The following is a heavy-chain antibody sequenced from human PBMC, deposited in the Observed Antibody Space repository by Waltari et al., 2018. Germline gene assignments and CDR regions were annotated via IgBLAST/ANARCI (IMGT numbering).Heavy chain of an antibody. J-gene: IGHJ6*02. CDR2: IIPIFGTA. V-gene: IGHV1-69*08. CDR3: ARCQRLDSSSWFDDYYYYYGMDV. CDR1: GGTFSSYA. Sequence: QVQLVQSGAEVKKPGSSVKVSCKASGGTFSSYAISWVRQAPGQGLEWMGRIIPIFGTANYAQKFQGRVTITADKSTSTAYMELSSLRSEDTAVYYCARCQRLDSSSWFDDYYYYYGMDVWGQGTTVTVSS. D-gene: IGHD6-13*01.